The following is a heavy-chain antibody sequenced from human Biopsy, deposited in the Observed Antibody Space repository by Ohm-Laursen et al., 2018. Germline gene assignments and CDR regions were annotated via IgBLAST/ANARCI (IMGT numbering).Heavy chain of an antibody. J-gene: IGHJ3*01. CDR2: IYYRGNT. CDR1: GDSITTYY. D-gene: IGHD3-10*01. V-gene: IGHV4-59*08. Sequence: SETLSLTCTVSGDSITTYYWNWIRQAPGKGLEWIGNIYYRGNTNYSPSLKSRVTISLDTSKNQFSPKLNSVTATDTAVYYCARRLPLRGYAFDVWGQGTLVTVSS. CDR3: ARRLPLRGYAFDV.